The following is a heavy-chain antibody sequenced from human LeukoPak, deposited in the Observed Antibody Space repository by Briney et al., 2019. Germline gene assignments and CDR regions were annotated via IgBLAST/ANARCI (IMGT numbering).Heavy chain of an antibody. CDR2: ISGSSTTI. V-gene: IGHV3-48*02. D-gene: IGHD4-17*01. CDR3: ARSDGAYSDY. J-gene: IGHJ4*02. Sequence: PGGSLRLSCVAYGFTFSSYSMNWVRQAPGKGLEWVSYISGSSTTIKYPNSVKGRFTISRDNAKNSVYLQMGSLRDEDTAVYYCARSDGAYSDYWGQGTLVTVSS. CDR1: GFTFSSYS.